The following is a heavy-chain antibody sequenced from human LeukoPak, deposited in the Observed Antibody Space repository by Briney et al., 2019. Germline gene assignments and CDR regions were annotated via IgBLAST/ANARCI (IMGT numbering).Heavy chain of an antibody. CDR3: ATASSDY. D-gene: IGHD6-6*01. V-gene: IGHV3-7*01. CDR2: IKQDGSEK. J-gene: IGHJ4*02. Sequence: KGLEWVANIKQDGSEKYYVDSVKGRFTISRDNAKNSLYLQMNSLRAEDTAVYYCATASSDYWGQGTLVTVSS.